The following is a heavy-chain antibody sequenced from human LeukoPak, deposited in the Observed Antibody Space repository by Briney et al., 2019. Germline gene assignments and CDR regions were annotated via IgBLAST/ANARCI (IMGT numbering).Heavy chain of an antibody. Sequence: PSETLSLTCVVSGYSISSSDYWGWIRQPPGWGLEWIGNIYHSGASYYNPSLKSRVTISVDTSKNQFSLKLTSVTAADTAVYYCARLSRGLLLVDMWGQGTMVTVSS. CDR3: ARLSRGLLLVDM. V-gene: IGHV4-38-2*01. CDR2: IYHSGAS. J-gene: IGHJ3*02. D-gene: IGHD1-26*01. CDR1: GYSISSSDY.